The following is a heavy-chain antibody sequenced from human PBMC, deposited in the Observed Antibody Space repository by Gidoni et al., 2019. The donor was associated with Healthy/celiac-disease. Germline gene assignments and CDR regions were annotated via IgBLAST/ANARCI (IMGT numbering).Heavy chain of an antibody. V-gene: IGHV3-23*01. CDR3: AKVAIFGGVFDY. D-gene: IGHD3-3*01. CDR2: SSGSVGST. Sequence: EVQLLESGGGLVQPGGSLRLSCAASGFTFSSYAMSVVLQAPGKGMEWVAASSGSVGSTYYADYVKGRFTIARDNSKNTRYLQMNSLRAEDTAVYYCAKVAIFGGVFDYWGQGTLVTVSS. J-gene: IGHJ4*02. CDR1: GFTFSSYA.